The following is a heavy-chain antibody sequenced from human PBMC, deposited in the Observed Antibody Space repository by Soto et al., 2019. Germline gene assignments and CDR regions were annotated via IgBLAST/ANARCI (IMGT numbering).Heavy chain of an antibody. Sequence: QVQLVQSGAEVKKPGASVKVSCKASGYTFTSYGWVRQAPGQGFEWMGWISGSNGNTNYAQKLQGRATMTTDTSTRTTYMELRSLRSDDTAVYYYEQVRAAPGSYYVDYWGQGNLVTVYS. D-gene: IGHD6-13*01. CDR2: ISGSNGNT. CDR1: GYTFTSYG. J-gene: IGHJ4*02. V-gene: IGHV1-18*01. CDR3: EQVRAAPGSYYVDY.